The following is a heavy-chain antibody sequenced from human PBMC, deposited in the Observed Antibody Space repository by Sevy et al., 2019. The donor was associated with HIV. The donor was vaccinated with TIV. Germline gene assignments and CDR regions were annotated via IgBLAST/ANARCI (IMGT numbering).Heavy chain of an antibody. CDR1: GFAFSSHA. J-gene: IGHJ4*01. Sequence: GGSLRLSCAAPGFAFSSHAMHWVRQAPGKGLEWVAVISYEGSETFYAASVEGRFTISRDNSKNILSLQINSLRPEDTAVYYCARDGGYSIKWYPLYWGHGTLVTVSS. D-gene: IGHD1-26*01. V-gene: IGHV3-30-3*01. CDR3: ARDGGYSIKWYPLY. CDR2: ISYEGSET.